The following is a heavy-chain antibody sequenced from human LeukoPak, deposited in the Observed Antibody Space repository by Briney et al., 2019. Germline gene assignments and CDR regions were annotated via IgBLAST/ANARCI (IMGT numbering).Heavy chain of an antibody. J-gene: IGHJ6*02. Sequence: GGSLRLSCAASGFTFSTYSMNWVRQAPGKGLEWVSSISTSSSYIYYADSVKGRFTISRDNAKNSLYMQMHSLRAEDTAVYYCASEYSSSSNYYGLDVWGQGTTVTVSS. V-gene: IGHV3-21*01. CDR3: ASEYSSSSNYYGLDV. CDR2: ISTSSSYI. D-gene: IGHD6-6*01. CDR1: GFTFSTYS.